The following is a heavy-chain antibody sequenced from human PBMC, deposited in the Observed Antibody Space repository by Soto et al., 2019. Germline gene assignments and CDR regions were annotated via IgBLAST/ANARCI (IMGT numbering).Heavy chain of an antibody. J-gene: IGHJ5*02. Sequence: QVQLVQSGAEVKKPGSSVKVSCKASGGTFSSYAISWVRQAPGQGLEWMGGIIPIFGTANYAQKFQGRVTSTADESTSTAYMELSSLRSEDTAVYYCARGPTIFGVVIVGGWFDPWGQGTLVTVSS. V-gene: IGHV1-69*12. D-gene: IGHD3-3*01. CDR3: ARGPTIFGVVIVGGWFDP. CDR1: GGTFSSYA. CDR2: IIPIFGTA.